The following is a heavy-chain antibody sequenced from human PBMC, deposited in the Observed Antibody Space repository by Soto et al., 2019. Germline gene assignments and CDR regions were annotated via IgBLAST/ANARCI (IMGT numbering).Heavy chain of an antibody. CDR1: GFSLSTSGVG. V-gene: IGHV2-5*02. CDR2: IYWDDSK. D-gene: IGHD3-9*01. Sequence: QITLKESGPTLVRPTQTLTLTCAFSGFSLSTSGVGVGWIRQPQGKALEWLAVIYWDDSKHYSPSLRSRLTITKDTSKKQVVLTMTNMDPMDTGTYCCAHKGPEDWPLDYWGQGTLVTVSS. CDR3: AHKGPEDWPLDY. J-gene: IGHJ4*02.